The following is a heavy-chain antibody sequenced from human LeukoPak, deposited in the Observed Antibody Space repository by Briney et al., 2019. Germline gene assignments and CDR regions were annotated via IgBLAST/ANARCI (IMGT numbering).Heavy chain of an antibody. D-gene: IGHD1-26*01. Sequence: ASVKVSCKASGYTFTGYYMHWVRQAPGQGLEWMGWINPNSGGTNYAQKFQGWVTMTRDTSTSTAYMELSRLRSDDTAVYYCARAARVGATLDFDYWGQGTLVTVSS. CDR1: GYTFTGYY. V-gene: IGHV1-2*04. CDR3: ARAARVGATLDFDY. J-gene: IGHJ4*02. CDR2: INPNSGGT.